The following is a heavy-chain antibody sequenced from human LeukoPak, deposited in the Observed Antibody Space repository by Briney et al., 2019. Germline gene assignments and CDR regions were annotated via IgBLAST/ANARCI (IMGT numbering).Heavy chain of an antibody. CDR2: IYYSGST. V-gene: IGHV4-59*08. CDR3: SRRVRYSSSWDQNWFDP. D-gene: IGHD6-13*01. CDR1: GGSISSYY. J-gene: IGHJ5*02. Sequence: MSSETLSLTCTVSGGSISSYYWSWIRQPPGKGLEWIGYIYYSGSTNYNPSLKSRVTISVDTSKNQFSLKLSSVTAADTAVYYCSRRVRYSSSWDQNWFDPWGQGTLVTVSS.